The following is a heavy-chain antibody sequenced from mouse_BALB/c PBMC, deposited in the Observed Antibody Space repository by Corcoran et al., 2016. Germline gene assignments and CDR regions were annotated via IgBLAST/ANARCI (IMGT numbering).Heavy chain of an antibody. V-gene: IGHV3-6*02. D-gene: IGHD2-3*01. CDR3: ASGNGYYYFDY. Sequence: DVQLQESGPGLVKPSQSLSLTCSVTGYSITSGYYWNWIRQFPGNKLEWMGYISYDGSNNYNPSLKNRISITRDTSKNQFFLKLNSVTTEDTATYYCASGNGYYYFDYWGQGTTLTVSS. CDR1: GYSITSGYY. CDR2: ISYDGSN. J-gene: IGHJ2*01.